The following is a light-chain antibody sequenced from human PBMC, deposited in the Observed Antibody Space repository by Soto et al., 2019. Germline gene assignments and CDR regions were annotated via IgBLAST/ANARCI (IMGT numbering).Light chain of an antibody. CDR2: EVS. J-gene: IGLJ2*01. V-gene: IGLV2-23*02. Sequence: QSALTQPASVSGSPGQSITISCTGTSSDVGSYNLVSWYQHHPGKAPKLMIYEVSKRPSGVSNRFSGSKSGNTASLTISGLQAEDEADYYCCSYAGSSPVVFGGGTKHRP. CDR3: CSYAGSSPVV. CDR1: SSDVGSYNL.